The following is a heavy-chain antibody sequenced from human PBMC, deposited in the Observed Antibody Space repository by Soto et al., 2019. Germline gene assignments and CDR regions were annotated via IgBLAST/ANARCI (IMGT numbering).Heavy chain of an antibody. V-gene: IGHV1-69*13. D-gene: IGHD2-2*01. CDR2: IIPIFGTA. CDR1: GGTFSSYA. J-gene: IGHJ6*02. Sequence: SEKVSCKASGGTFSSYAISCVRQAPGQGLEWMGGIIPIFGTANYAQKFQGRVTVTADESTSTAYMELSSLRSEDTAVYYCARSGIVVVPAAKLYGMDVWGQGTTVTVSS. CDR3: ARSGIVVVPAAKLYGMDV.